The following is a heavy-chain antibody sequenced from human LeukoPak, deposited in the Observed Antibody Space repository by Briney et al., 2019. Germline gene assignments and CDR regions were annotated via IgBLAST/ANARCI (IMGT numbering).Heavy chain of an antibody. CDR1: GGSFVSYG. CDR2: ISPIFGTA. J-gene: IGHJ4*02. D-gene: IGHD3-22*01. CDR3: ARVLGSASSSSGYLSYFDY. Sequence: ASVKFFCKASGGSFVSYGLRWLRQAPGQWLELMGGISPIFGTANYAQKFQGRVTITADESTSTAYMELSSLRSEDTAVYYCARVLGSASSSSGYLSYFDYWGQGTLVTVSS. V-gene: IGHV1-69*13.